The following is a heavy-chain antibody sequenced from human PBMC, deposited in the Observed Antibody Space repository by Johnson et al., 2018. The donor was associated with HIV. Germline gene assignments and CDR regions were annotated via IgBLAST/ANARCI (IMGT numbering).Heavy chain of an antibody. CDR3: ARSGWYLSYAFDI. CDR2: FFSGGTT. Sequence: VQLVESGGGVVRPGGSLRLSCAASGITVSSNYMSWVRQAPGKGLEWVSVFFSGGTTYYADSVNGRFTISRDNSKNTLFLQMNSLRAEDTAVYYCARSGWYLSYAFDIWGQGTMVTVSS. J-gene: IGHJ3*02. V-gene: IGHV3-66*01. CDR1: GITVSSNY. D-gene: IGHD6-19*01.